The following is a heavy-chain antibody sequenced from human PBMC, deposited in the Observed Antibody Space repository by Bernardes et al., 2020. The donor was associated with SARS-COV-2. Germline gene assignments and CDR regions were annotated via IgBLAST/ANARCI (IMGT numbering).Heavy chain of an antibody. V-gene: IGHV1-2*02. CDR3: ARVNGNYILDY. Sequence: ASVKVSCKASGYNFAGYYMHWVRQAPGQGLEWMGWINPNSGGPNYAQKFQGRVTMTRATYISTAYMELSRLRTDCTAEYYCARVNGNYILDYCGQGALVTVSS. CDR1: GYNFAGYY. CDR2: INPNSGGP. D-gene: IGHD1-7*01. J-gene: IGHJ4*02.